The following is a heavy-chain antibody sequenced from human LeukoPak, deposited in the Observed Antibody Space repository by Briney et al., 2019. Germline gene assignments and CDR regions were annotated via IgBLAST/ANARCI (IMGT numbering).Heavy chain of an antibody. CDR1: GYTFNGYY. CDR3: ARTRGYSYGYGDY. V-gene: IGHV1-2*02. J-gene: IGHJ4*02. Sequence: PGESLKISCKGSGYTFNGYYMHWVRQAPGQGLEWMGWINPKSGGTNYTQNLQGRVTMTTDTSTSTAYMELRSLRSDDTAVYYCARTRGYSYGYGDYWGQGTLVTVSS. CDR2: INPKSGGT. D-gene: IGHD5-18*01.